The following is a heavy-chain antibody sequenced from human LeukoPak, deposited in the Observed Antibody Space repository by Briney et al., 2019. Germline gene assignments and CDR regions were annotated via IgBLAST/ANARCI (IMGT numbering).Heavy chain of an antibody. CDR1: RYNLRGFY. CDR3: TRGGVDNNLLDF. J-gene: IGHJ4*02. Sequence: TVKVSCEVSRYNLRGFYVPSVRQAPGQGVEWMGWINPISGGTKYAQKFQGRVTMTRDTSISTAYMEVSSLTSDDTAVYYCTRGGVDNNLLDFWGQGTLVTVSS. V-gene: IGHV1-2*02. CDR2: INPISGGT. D-gene: IGHD3-10*01.